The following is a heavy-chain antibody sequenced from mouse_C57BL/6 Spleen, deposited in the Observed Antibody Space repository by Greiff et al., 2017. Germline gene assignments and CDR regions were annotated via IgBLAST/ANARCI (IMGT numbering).Heavy chain of an antibody. V-gene: IGHV1-58*01. CDR1: GYTFTSYG. D-gene: IGHD1-1*01. CDR3: ASITTVVSYWYFDV. J-gene: IGHJ1*03. CDR2: IYIGNGYT. Sequence: EVQLQESGAELVRPGSSVKMSCKTSGYTFTSYGINWVKQRPGQGLEWIGYIYIGNGYTEYNEKFKGKATLTSDTSSSTAYMQLSSLTSEDSAIYFCASITTVVSYWYFDVWGTGTTVTVSS.